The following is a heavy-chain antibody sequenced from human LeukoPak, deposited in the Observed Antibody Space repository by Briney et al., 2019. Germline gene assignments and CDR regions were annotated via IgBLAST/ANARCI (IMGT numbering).Heavy chain of an antibody. CDR2: IYYSGSS. Sequence: SETLSLTCTVSGGSINNGGYYWSWIRQHPGKGLEWIGYIYYSGSSYYNPSLRSRVTISVDTSKSHFSLKLSSVTAADTAVYYCARNRDGYNSFDYWGQGTLVTVSS. J-gene: IGHJ4*02. CDR3: ARNRDGYNSFDY. CDR1: GGSINNGGYY. D-gene: IGHD5-24*01. V-gene: IGHV4-31*03.